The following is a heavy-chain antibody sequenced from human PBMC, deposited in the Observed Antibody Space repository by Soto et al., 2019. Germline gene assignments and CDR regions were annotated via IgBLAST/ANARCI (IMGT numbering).Heavy chain of an antibody. V-gene: IGHV3-15*01. D-gene: IGHD2-2*01. CDR3: SGVVGLWEFDP. CDR1: GFTFSNAW. J-gene: IGHJ5*02. Sequence: GGSLRLSCAASGFTFSNAWMSWVRQAPGKGLEWVGRIKSKTDGGTTDYAAPVKGRFTIPRDDSKNTLYLQMNSLKTEDTAVYYCSGVVGLWEFDPWGQGTLVTVSS. CDR2: IKSKTDGGTT.